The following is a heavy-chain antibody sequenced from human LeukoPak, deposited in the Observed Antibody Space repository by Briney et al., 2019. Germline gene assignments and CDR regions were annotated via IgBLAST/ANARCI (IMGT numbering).Heavy chain of an antibody. V-gene: IGHV3-23*01. CDR2: ISGSGGST. D-gene: IGHD3-16*02. J-gene: IGHJ4*02. Sequence: PGGSLRLSCAASGFTFSSYAMSWVRQAPGKGLEWVSAISGSGGSTYYADSVKGRFTISRDNSKNTLYLQMNSLRTEDTAVYYCAKGISIYSYFDNWGQGTLVTVSS. CDR1: GFTFSSYA. CDR3: AKGISIYSYFDN.